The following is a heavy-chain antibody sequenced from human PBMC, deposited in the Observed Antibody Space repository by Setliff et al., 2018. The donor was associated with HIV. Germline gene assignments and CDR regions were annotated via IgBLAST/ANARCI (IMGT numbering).Heavy chain of an antibody. Sequence: SETLSLTCTVSGGSISSGGSYWSWIRQHPGKGLEWIGYIYYSGSTYYNPSLKSRLIISVDTSKNQFSLKLSSVTAADTAVYYCATIRRGITVVRGVTAIPNWFDPWGQGTLVTVSS. V-gene: IGHV4-31*03. CDR3: ATIRRGITVVRGVTAIPNWFDP. D-gene: IGHD3-10*01. CDR2: IYYSGST. CDR1: GGSISSGGSY. J-gene: IGHJ5*02.